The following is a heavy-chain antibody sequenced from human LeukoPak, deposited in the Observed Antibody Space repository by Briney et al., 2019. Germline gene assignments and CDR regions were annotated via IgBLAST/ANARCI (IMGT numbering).Heavy chain of an antibody. J-gene: IGHJ4*02. V-gene: IGHV3-23*01. CDR2: ISGSGGST. Sequence: GGSLILSCAASGVTFSSYSMSWVRQAPGKGLEWVSAISGSGGSTYYADCVKGRFTISRDNSKNTLYLQMNSLRAEDTAVYYCAKDEDPYNVDTSFDYWGQGTLVTVSS. CDR3: AKDEDPYNVDTSFDY. CDR1: GVTFSSYS. D-gene: IGHD5-18*01.